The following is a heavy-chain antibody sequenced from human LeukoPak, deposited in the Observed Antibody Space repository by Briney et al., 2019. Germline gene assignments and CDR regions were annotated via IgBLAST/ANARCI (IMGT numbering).Heavy chain of an antibody. J-gene: IGHJ4*02. CDR2: IYSGGST. CDR3: ARARGYSYGCDY. Sequence: GESLKISCAASGFIVSSNYMSWVRQAPGKGLEWVSVIYSGGSTYYADSVKGRFTIPRDNSKNTLYLQMNSLRVEDTAVYYCARARGYSYGCDYWGQGTLVTVSS. D-gene: IGHD5-18*01. CDR1: GFIVSSNY. V-gene: IGHV3-53*01.